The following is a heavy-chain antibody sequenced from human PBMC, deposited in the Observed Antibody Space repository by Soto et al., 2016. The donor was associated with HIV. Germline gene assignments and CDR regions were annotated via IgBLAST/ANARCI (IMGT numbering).Heavy chain of an antibody. D-gene: IGHD2-15*01. Sequence: QVQLVQSGAEVKKPGASVKVSCKASGYNFVGYCMHWVRQAPGQSFEWMGWMNPHSGGTHYAQKFQDRVTMTRDTSISTAYMELTRLKSDDTAVYFCARGFYWAFWGQGTMVTVSS. V-gene: IGHV1-2*02. J-gene: IGHJ3*01. CDR3: ARGFYWAF. CDR2: MNPHSGGT. CDR1: GYNFVGYC.